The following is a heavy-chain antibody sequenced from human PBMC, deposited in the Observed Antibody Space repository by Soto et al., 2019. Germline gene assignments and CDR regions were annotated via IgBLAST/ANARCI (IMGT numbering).Heavy chain of an antibody. V-gene: IGHV4-59*01. Sequence: PSGTLYLTCTVSGGSITSSYWRWIRRPPGKGLEWLAYIYDTGISGYTPSTSYNPSLKSRVTMSVDTSKSQFSLKLTSVTAADTAVYYCARGEDAFVYYGLEVWGQGITVTVPS. CDR1: GGSITSSY. CDR3: ARGEDAFVYYGLEV. J-gene: IGHJ6*02. D-gene: IGHD3-10*01. CDR2: IYDTGISGYTPST.